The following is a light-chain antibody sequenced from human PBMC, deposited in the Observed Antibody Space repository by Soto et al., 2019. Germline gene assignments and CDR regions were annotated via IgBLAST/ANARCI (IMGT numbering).Light chain of an antibody. J-gene: IGKJ1*01. CDR3: QQYGSSLWT. CDR2: GAS. Sequence: LVLAQSAGTLTLSPGERATLSCRASQSVSSNLAWYQQKPGQAPRLLIYGASSRATGIPDRFSGSGSGTDFTLTISRLEPEDFAVYYCQQYGSSLWTFGQGTKVDIK. V-gene: IGKV3-20*01. CDR1: QSVSSN.